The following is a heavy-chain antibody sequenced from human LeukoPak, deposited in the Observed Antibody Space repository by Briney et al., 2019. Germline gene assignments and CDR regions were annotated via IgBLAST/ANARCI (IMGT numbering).Heavy chain of an antibody. CDR3: ARESFKKGGADAFDI. Sequence: GGSLRLSCAASGFTVSSNYMSWVRQAPGKGLEWVSVIYSGGSTYYADSVKGRFTISRDNSKNTLYLQMNSLRAEDTAVYYCARESFKKGGADAFDIWGQGTMVTVSS. CDR1: GFTVSSNY. J-gene: IGHJ3*02. CDR2: IYSGGST. D-gene: IGHD1-26*01. V-gene: IGHV3-53*01.